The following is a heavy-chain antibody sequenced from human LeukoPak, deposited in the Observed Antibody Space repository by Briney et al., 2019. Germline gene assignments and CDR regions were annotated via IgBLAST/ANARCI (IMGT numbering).Heavy chain of an antibody. CDR3: ARHAHDYFDY. J-gene: IGHJ4*02. CDR1: GYSFTSYW. CDR2: IDPSDSYT. Sequence: PGESLKISCKGSGYSFTSYWISWVRQLPGKGLEWMGRIDPSDSYTNYSPSFQGHVTISADKSISTAYLQWSSLKASDTAMYYCARHAHDYFDYWGQGTLVTVSS. V-gene: IGHV5-10-1*01.